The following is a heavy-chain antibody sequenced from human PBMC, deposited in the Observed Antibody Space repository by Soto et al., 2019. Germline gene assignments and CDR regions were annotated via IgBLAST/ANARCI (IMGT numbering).Heavy chain of an antibody. CDR1: GFTFRSYG. CDR2: IWYDGSNK. CDR3: AREDYGDYGAFDI. D-gene: IGHD4-17*01. V-gene: IGHV3-33*01. Sequence: GGSQRLSSTASGFTFRSYGMHWVRQAPGKGLEWVAVIWYDGSNKYYADSVKGRFTISRDNSKNTLYLQMNSLRAEDTAVYYCAREDYGDYGAFDIWGQGTMVTVSS. J-gene: IGHJ3*02.